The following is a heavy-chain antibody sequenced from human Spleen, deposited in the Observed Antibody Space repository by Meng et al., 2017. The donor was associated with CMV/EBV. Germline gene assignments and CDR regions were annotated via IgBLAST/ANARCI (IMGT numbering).Heavy chain of an antibody. CDR2: IYSGAGST. D-gene: IGHD4-11*01. J-gene: IGHJ5*02. Sequence: GESLKISCAASGFTFSSYAMSWVRLAPGKGLEWVSSIYSGAGSTYHADSVKGRFTISRDNSKNTLYLQMNSLRAEDTAVYYCARGFYDYSNCWFDPWGQGTLVTVSS. CDR1: GFTFSSYA. V-gene: IGHV3-23*03. CDR3: ARGFYDYSNCWFDP.